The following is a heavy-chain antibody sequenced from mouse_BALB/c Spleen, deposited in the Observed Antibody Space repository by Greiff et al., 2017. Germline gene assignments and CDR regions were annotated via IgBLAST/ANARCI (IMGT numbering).Heavy chain of an antibody. CDR2: INPYNDGT. V-gene: IGHV1-14*01. Sequence: VQLQQSGPELVKPGASVKMSCKASGYTFTSYVMHWVKQKPGQGLEWIGYINPYNDGTKYNEKFKGKATLTSDKSSSTAYMELSSLTSEDSAVYYCARRGGSNPWYFDVWAQGPRSPSPQ. CDR1: GYTFTSYV. J-gene: IGHJ1*01. CDR3: ARRGGSNPWYFDV. D-gene: IGHD1-1*01.